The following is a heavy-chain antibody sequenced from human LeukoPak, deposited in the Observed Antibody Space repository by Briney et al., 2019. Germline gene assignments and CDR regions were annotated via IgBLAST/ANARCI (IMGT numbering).Heavy chain of an antibody. Sequence: SVKVSCKASGGTFSSYATSWVRQAPGQGLEWMGGIIPIFGTANYAQKFQGRVTITADESTSTAYMELSSLRSEDTAVYYCARVLRYFVGDYYFDYWGQGTLVTVSS. CDR1: GGTFSSYA. V-gene: IGHV1-69*01. J-gene: IGHJ4*02. D-gene: IGHD3-9*01. CDR3: ARVLRYFVGDYYFDY. CDR2: IIPIFGTA.